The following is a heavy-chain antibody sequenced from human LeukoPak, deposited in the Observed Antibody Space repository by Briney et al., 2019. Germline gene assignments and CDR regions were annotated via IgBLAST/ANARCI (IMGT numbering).Heavy chain of an antibody. CDR1: GGSISSYY. J-gene: IGHJ4*02. CDR2: IYYSGST. D-gene: IGHD4-23*01. Sequence: SETLSLTCTVSGGSISSYYWSWIRQPPGKGLEWIGYIYYSGSTNYNPSLKSRVTISLDTSKNQFSLKLSSVTAADTAVYYCAALHGGNSGGFDYWGQGTLVTVSS. V-gene: IGHV4-59*01. CDR3: AALHGGNSGGFDY.